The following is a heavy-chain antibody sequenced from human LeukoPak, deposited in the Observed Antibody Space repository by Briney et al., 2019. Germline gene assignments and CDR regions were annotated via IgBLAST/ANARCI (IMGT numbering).Heavy chain of an antibody. J-gene: IGHJ4*02. CDR2: ISYDGSNK. D-gene: IGHD1-26*01. Sequence: GGSLRLSCAASGFTFSSYAMHWVRQAPGKGLEWVAVISYDGSNKYYADSVKGRFTISRDNSKNTLYLQMNSLGAEDTAVYYCASVLSGWELLNAPLDYWGQGTLVTVSS. V-gene: IGHV3-30-3*01. CDR1: GFTFSSYA. CDR3: ASVLSGWELLNAPLDY.